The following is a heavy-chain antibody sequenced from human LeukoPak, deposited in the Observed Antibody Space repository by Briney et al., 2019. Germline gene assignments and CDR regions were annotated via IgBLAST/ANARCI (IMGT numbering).Heavy chain of an antibody. CDR1: GFSFSSYW. Sequence: GRSMRLSCAASGFSFSSYWMSWVRQAPGKGLEWVANIKQEGSEKYYVASVKGRFTISRDNAKNSLYLQMNSLRAEDTAVYYCARDTGSYYEDGWFDPWGQGTLVTVSS. J-gene: IGHJ5*02. CDR3: ARDTGSYYEDGWFDP. D-gene: IGHD1-26*01. V-gene: IGHV3-7*01. CDR2: IKQEGSEK.